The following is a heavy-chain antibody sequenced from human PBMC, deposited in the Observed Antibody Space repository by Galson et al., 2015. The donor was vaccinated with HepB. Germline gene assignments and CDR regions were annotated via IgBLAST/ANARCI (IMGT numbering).Heavy chain of an antibody. Sequence: SLRLSCAASGFTFMNYGMHWVRQAPGKGLEWVAFISYDGGDKYYADSVKGRLIISRDNSKNTMYVQMNSLSAEDTSVYYCAKRRRGDGSSILRYFYGMDVWGQGSTVTFSS. V-gene: IGHV3-30*18. J-gene: IGHJ6*02. D-gene: IGHD3-10*01. CDR1: GFTFMNYG. CDR2: ISYDGGDK. CDR3: AKRRRGDGSSILRYFYGMDV.